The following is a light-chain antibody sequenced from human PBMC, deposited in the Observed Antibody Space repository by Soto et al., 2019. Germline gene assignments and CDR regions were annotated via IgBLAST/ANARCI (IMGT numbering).Light chain of an antibody. V-gene: IGKV3-15*01. CDR3: QQYNNWPLT. CDR2: GAS. Sequence: DRVIRQSPATLSVSPGERATLSCRASQSVSSNYLAWYQQKPGQAPRLLIYGASSRATGIPVRFSGSGSGTEFTLTISSLQSEDFAVYYCQQYNNWPLTFGQGTRLEIK. J-gene: IGKJ5*01. CDR1: QSVSSN.